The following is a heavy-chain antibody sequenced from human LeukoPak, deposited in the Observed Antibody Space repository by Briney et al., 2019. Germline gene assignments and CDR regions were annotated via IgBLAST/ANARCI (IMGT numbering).Heavy chain of an antibody. D-gene: IGHD1-26*01. V-gene: IGHV1-69*13. CDR1: GGTFSSYA. CDR3: ARVGALSGSYYIDGAFDI. CDR2: IIPIFGTA. J-gene: IGHJ3*02. Sequence: SVKVSCKASGGTFSSYAISSVRQAPGQGLEWMGGIIPIFGTANYAQRFQGRVTITADESTSTAYMELSSLRSEDTAVYYCARVGALSGSYYIDGAFDIWGQGTMVTVSS.